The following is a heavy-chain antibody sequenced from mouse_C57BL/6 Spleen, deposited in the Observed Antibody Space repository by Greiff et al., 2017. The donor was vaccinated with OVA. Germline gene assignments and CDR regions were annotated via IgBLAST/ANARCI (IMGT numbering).Heavy chain of an antibody. CDR1: GFTFSSYA. D-gene: IGHD2-2*01. CDR2: ISDGGSYT. Sequence: EVQRVESGGGLVKPGGSLKLSCAASGFTFSSYAMSWVRQTPEKRLEWVATISDGGSYTYYPDNVKGRFTISRDNAKNNLYLQMSHLKSEDTAMYYCARDRGEVTGRDYFDCWGQGTTLTVSS. V-gene: IGHV5-4*01. CDR3: ARDRGEVTGRDYFDC. J-gene: IGHJ2*01.